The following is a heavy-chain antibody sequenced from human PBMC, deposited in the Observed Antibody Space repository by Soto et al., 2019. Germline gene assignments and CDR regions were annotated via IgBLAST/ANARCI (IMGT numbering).Heavy chain of an antibody. CDR2: ISGSGGST. Sequence: EVQLLESGGGSVQPGGPLRLSCAASGFTFRNYDMSWVRQAPGKGLDWVSTISGSGGSTYYADSVKGRFTISRDNSKNTVYLQMNSLRVEETVVYYCARTNYNDNSGYTYPHFDLWGQGSLVTVSS. V-gene: IGHV3-23*01. CDR1: GFTFRNYD. CDR3: ARTNYNDNSGYTYPHFDL. D-gene: IGHD3-22*01. J-gene: IGHJ4*02.